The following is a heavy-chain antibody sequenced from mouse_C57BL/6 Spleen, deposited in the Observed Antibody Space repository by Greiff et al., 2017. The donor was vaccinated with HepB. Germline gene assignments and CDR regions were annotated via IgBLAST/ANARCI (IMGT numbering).Heavy chain of an antibody. D-gene: IGHD1-1*01. V-gene: IGHV1-55*01. CDR1: GYTFTSYW. CDR3: ARSEDTTDYYAMDY. J-gene: IGHJ4*01. CDR2: IYPGSGST. Sequence: QVQLQQSGAELVKPGASVKMSCKASGYTFTSYWITWVKQRPGQGLEWIGDIYPGSGSTNYNEKFKSKATLTVDTSSSTAYMQLSSLTSEDSAVYYCARSEDTTDYYAMDYWGQGTSVTVSS.